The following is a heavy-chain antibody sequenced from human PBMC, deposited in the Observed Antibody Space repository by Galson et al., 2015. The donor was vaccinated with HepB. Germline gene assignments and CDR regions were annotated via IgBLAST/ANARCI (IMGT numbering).Heavy chain of an antibody. CDR3: ARAKEGRGYFDY. Sequence: ETLSLTCSVYDGSFIGYYWSWIRQPPGKGLEWIGEAYHSGGTNYRPSLKSRVTISVDKSKNQFSLKLTSVTAADTAVYYCARAKEGRGYFDYWGQGTLVTVSS. CDR1: DGSFIGYY. D-gene: IGHD3-10*01. V-gene: IGHV4-34*01. J-gene: IGHJ4*02. CDR2: AYHSGGT.